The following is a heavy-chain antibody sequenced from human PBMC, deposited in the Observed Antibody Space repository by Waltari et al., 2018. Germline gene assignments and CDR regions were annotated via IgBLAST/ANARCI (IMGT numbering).Heavy chain of an antibody. J-gene: IGHJ4*02. CDR2: IWSDGSYE. Sequence: QVQLVEYGGGVVQPGRYLRLSCAASGIALSSCAMHWVRQAPGKGLEWVAVIWSDGSYEYYADSVKGRFTVSRDNSKTALFVQMNSLRAEDTAVYYCARALGSGSFLIDFWGQGTLVTVSS. V-gene: IGHV3-33*01. CDR1: GIALSSCA. D-gene: IGHD3-10*01. CDR3: ARALGSGSFLIDF.